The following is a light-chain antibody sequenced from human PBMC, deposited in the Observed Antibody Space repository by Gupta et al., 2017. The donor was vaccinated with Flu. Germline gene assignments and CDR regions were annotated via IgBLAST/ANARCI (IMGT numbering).Light chain of an antibody. V-gene: IGKV1-39*01. CDR2: GAS. J-gene: IGKJ2*01. CDR1: QSIGNY. Sequence: DIQMTQSPSSLSASVGDRVTITCRTSQSIGNYLNWYQQKPGKAPKLLIYGASSLHNGVPSRFSGSGSGTDFTLTITSLRPEDSATYFCHQSYSIQYDFGQGTKLEIK. CDR3: HQSYSIQYD.